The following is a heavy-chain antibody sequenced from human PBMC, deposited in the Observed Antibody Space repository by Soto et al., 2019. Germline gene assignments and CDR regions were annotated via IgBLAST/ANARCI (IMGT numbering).Heavy chain of an antibody. J-gene: IGHJ4*02. CDR2: ISAYNGNT. CDR1: GYTFTNYG. D-gene: IGHD3-10*01. V-gene: IGHV1-18*01. CDR3: ARWLYGSGSYYPD. Sequence: SGAEVKTPGASVKVSCKASGYTFTNYGISWVRQAPGQGLEWMGWISAYNGNTNYAQKVQGRDTMTTDTSTSTAYMELRSLRSDDTAVYYCARWLYGSGSYYPDWGQGTLVTVSS.